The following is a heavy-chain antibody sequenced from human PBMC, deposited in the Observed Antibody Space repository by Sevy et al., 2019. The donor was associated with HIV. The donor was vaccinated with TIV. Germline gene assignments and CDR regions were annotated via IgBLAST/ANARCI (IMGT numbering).Heavy chain of an antibody. CDR2: IRQDGNEI. J-gene: IGHJ4*02. Sequence: GGSLRLYCKASGFTFSSFWMQWVRQAPGKGLEWVANIRQDGNEIYYGDSVKGRFTISRDNAKNALYLQMDGLRAEDTGLYYCARRYFDLWGQGTLVTVSS. CDR1: GFTFSSFW. CDR3: ARRYFDL. V-gene: IGHV3-7*01.